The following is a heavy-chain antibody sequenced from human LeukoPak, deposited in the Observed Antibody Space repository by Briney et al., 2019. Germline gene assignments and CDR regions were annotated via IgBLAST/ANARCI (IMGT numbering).Heavy chain of an antibody. CDR3: ARSPEWDPKQLGFKYFDY. D-gene: IGHD1-26*01. CDR2: INWNGGDN. Sequence: GGSLRLSCAASGFSFHGDGMSWVRQAPGKGLEWVSGINWNGGDNRYAGSVRGRFTLSRDNAKNSLYLHMNSLRGEDTALYYCARSPEWDPKQLGFKYFDYWGQGTLVTVSS. J-gene: IGHJ4*02. CDR1: GFSFHGDG. V-gene: IGHV3-20*04.